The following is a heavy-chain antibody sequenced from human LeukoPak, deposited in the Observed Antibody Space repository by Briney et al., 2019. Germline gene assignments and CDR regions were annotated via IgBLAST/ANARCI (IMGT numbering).Heavy chain of an antibody. D-gene: IGHD3-10*01. CDR3: ARESSGSYYKSNFDY. CDR2: IIPIFGTA. V-gene: IGHV1-69*01. J-gene: IGHJ4*02. CDR1: GGTFISYA. Sequence: SVNVSYKASGGTFISYAISWVRQAPGQGREWMGGIIPIFGTANYAQKFQGRVTITADESTSTAYMELSSLRSEDTAVYYCARESSGSYYKSNFDYWGQGTLVTVSS.